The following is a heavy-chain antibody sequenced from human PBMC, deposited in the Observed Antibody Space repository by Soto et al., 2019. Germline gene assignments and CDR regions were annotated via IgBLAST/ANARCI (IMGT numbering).Heavy chain of an antibody. CDR3: ARGHSGSFHLGY. CDR1: GGSISSGGYS. CDR2: IYHSGST. V-gene: IGHV4-30-2*01. D-gene: IGHD1-26*01. Sequence: PSETLSLTCAVSGGSISSGGYSWSWIRQPPGKGLEWIGYIYHSGSTYYNPSLKSRVTISVDRSKNQFSLKLSSVTAADTAVYYCARGHSGSFHLGYWGQGTLVTVSS. J-gene: IGHJ4*02.